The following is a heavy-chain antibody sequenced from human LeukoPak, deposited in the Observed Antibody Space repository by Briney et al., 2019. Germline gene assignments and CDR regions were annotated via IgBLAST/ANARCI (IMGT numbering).Heavy chain of an antibody. J-gene: IGHJ4*02. V-gene: IGHV3-48*01. CDR2: ISSGSSTI. D-gene: IGHD6-13*01. CDR3: AREVHSVLDY. CDR1: GFTFSSYS. Sequence: GGSLRLSCAASGFTFSSYSMNWVRQAPGKGLEWVSYISSGSSTIYYADSVKGRFTISRDNAKNSLYLQMNSLRAEDTAVYYCAREVHSVLDYWGQGTLVTVSS.